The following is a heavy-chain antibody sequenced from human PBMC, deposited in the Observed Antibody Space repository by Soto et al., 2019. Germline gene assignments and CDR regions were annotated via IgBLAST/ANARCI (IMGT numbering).Heavy chain of an antibody. V-gene: IGHV3-33*01. Sequence: PGGSLRLSCAASGFTFSSYGMHWVRQAPGKGLEWVAVIWYDGSNKYYADSVKGRFTISRDNSKNTLYLQMNSLRAEDTAVYYCARGYSTYYYYGMDVWGQGTTVTVSS. CDR2: IWYDGSNK. J-gene: IGHJ6*02. CDR3: ARGYSTYYYYGMDV. D-gene: IGHD4-4*01. CDR1: GFTFSSYG.